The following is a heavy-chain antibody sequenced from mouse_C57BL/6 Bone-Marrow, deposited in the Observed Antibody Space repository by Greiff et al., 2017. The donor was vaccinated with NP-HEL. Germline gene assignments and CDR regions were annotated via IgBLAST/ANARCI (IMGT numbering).Heavy chain of an antibody. V-gene: IGHV5-16*01. D-gene: IGHD1-1*01. Sequence: EVKLMESEGGLVQPGSSMKLSCTASGFTFSDYYMAWVRQVPEKGLEWVANINYDGSSTYYLDSLKGRFIISGDNAKNILYLQMSSLKSEDTATYYCARITTVVATRGFDVWGTGTTVTVSS. J-gene: IGHJ1*03. CDR3: ARITTVVATRGFDV. CDR2: INYDGSST. CDR1: GFTFSDYY.